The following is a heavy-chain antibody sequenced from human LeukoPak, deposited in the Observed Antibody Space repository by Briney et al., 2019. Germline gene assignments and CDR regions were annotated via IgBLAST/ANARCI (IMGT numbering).Heavy chain of an antibody. CDR3: ATATMVRGVIDY. J-gene: IGHJ4*02. D-gene: IGHD3-10*01. Sequence: GGSLRLSCAASGFTFSSYAMSWVRQAPGKGLEWVSAISGSGGITSYADSVKGRFTISRDNSKNTLYLQMSSLRSEDTAVYYCATATMVRGVIDYWGQGTLVTVSS. CDR1: GFTFSSYA. CDR2: ISGSGGIT. V-gene: IGHV3-23*01.